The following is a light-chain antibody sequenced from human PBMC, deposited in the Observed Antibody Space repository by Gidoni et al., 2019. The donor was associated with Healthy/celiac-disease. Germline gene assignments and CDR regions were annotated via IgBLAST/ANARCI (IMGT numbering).Light chain of an antibody. CDR3: QQYDNLPP. Sequence: DIQMTQSPSSLSASVGDRVTITCKASQDISNYLNWYQQKPGKAPKLLIYDASNLETGVPSRFSGSGSGTDFTFTISSLQPEDIATYYCQQYDNLPPFAQXTKLEIK. CDR1: QDISNY. CDR2: DAS. V-gene: IGKV1-33*01. J-gene: IGKJ2*01.